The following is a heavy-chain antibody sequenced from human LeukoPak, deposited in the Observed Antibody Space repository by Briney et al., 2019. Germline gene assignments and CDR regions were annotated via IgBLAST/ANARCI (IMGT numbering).Heavy chain of an antibody. D-gene: IGHD6-13*01. V-gene: IGHV1-69*13. CDR2: IIPNSGTT. Sequence: SVKVSCKASGGTFSRYAVRWGRQAPGQWLEWMGGIIPNSGTTNYTQRFQGRVTIIADESTSTAYMELNSLISEDTAVYYCARQFYSSRSDAFDIWGQGTMVTVSS. CDR3: ARQFYSSRSDAFDI. J-gene: IGHJ3*02. CDR1: GGTFSRYA.